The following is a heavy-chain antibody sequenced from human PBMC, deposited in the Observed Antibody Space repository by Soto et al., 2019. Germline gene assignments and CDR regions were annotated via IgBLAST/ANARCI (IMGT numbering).Heavy chain of an antibody. V-gene: IGHV5-51*01. CDR1: GYTFTTSW. CDR2: IDPGDSDT. J-gene: IGHJ4*02. Sequence: GESLKISCNASGYTFTTSWIGWVRQMPGQGLEWMGIIDPGDSDTRYSPSFQGRITISVDKSISTAYLQWSSLEASDTAIYYCARHAGNSWKGDYFDYWGRGALVTVSS. D-gene: IGHD6-13*01. CDR3: ARHAGNSWKGDYFDY.